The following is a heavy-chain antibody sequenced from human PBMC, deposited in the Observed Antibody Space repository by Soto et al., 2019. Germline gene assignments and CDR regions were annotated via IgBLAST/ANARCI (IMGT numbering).Heavy chain of an antibody. CDR1: GYTFTNFG. CDR3: SRLIPGREALFAP. V-gene: IGHV1-18*01. CDR2: LSAYTDTP. Sequence: ASVKVSCKASGYTFTNFGVTWVRRAPGQGLEWMGWLSAYTDTPNYAQKLQGRVTMTIETSTRTAYMDLRSLTSDDTAVYYCSRLIPGREALFAPWGQGPLV. J-gene: IGHJ5*02.